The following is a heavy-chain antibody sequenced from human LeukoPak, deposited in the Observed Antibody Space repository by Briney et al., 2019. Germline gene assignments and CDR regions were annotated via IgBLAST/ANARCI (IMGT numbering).Heavy chain of an antibody. CDR3: ARAYSSGWSYYYYYMDV. V-gene: IGHV1-24*01. CDR1: GYTLTELS. Sequence: GASVKVSCKVSGYTLTELSMHWVRQAPGKGLEWMGGFDPEDGETIYAQKFQGRVIMTEDTSTDTAYMELSSLRSEDTAVYYCARAYSSGWSYYYYYMDVWGKGTTVTVSS. D-gene: IGHD6-19*01. CDR2: FDPEDGET. J-gene: IGHJ6*03.